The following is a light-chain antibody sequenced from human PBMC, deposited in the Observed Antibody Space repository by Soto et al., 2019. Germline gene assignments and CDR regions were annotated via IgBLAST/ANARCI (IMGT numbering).Light chain of an antibody. Sequence: EIVLTQSPGTLSLSPGERATLSCRASQIFSSNYLAWYQQKPGQAPRLLIYGASTRATNIPERFSGSGSGIDFTLTISRLEPEDFAVYSCQQYGDSPSTFGQGTKLEIK. V-gene: IGKV3-20*01. J-gene: IGKJ2*01. CDR2: GAS. CDR3: QQYGDSPST. CDR1: QIFSSNY.